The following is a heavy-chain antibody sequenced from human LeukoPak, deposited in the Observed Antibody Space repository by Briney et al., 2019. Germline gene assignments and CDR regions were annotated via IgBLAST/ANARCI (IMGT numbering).Heavy chain of an antibody. CDR3: ARDDSSGWPTHYYYYYYMDV. D-gene: IGHD6-19*01. CDR1: GFTFSSYW. J-gene: IGHJ6*03. Sequence: GGSLRLSCAASGFTFSSYWMSWVRQAPGKGLEWVANIKQDGSEKYYVDSVKGRFTISRDNAKNSLYLQMNSLRAEDTAVYYCARDDSSGWPTHYYYYYYMDVWGKGTTVTVSS. V-gene: IGHV3-7*01. CDR2: IKQDGSEK.